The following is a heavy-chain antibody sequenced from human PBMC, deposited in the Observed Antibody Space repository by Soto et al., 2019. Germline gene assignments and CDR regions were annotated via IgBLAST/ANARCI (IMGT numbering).Heavy chain of an antibody. V-gene: IGHV3-49*03. CDR2: IRSKAYGGTT. J-gene: IGHJ4*02. Sequence: PGGSLRLSCTASGFTFGDYAMSWFRXAPXXXXXWVGFIRSKAYGGTTEYAASXXXXXXXXXXXXXXXAXXQMNSLKTEDTAVYYCTRDSPGAYCGGDCYFDYWGQGTLVTVSS. CDR1: GFTFGDYA. D-gene: IGHD2-21*02. CDR3: TRDSPGAYCGGDCYFDY.